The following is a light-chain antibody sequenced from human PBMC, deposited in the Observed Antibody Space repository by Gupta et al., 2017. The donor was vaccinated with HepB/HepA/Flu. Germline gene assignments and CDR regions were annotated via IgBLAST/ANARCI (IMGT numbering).Light chain of an antibody. CDR2: GAS. Sequence: EIVMTPSPATPSVSPGERVALFCRASQSVHINLAWIQQKPGQAPRVLIYGASTRATGVPARFIGSGSRTEFTLTITSLHSEDVAVYFCQQYNNRPWTFGQGTKVEI. CDR1: QSVHIN. CDR3: QQYNNRPWT. V-gene: IGKV3-15*01. J-gene: IGKJ1*01.